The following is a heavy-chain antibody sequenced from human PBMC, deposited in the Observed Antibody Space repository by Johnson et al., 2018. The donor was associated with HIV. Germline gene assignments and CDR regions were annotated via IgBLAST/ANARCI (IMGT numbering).Heavy chain of an antibody. CDR1: GFAVSSNY. V-gene: IGHV3-66*01. CDR2: IYSGGSP. Sequence: VQLVESGGGVVQPGGSLRLSCAASGFAVSSNYMSWVRQAPGKGLEWVSVIYSGGSPYYADSVKGRFTISRDNSKNTLYLQMNSLRAEDTAVYYCARLGLTDAFDIWGQGTIVTVSS. D-gene: IGHD2-8*01. CDR3: ARLGLTDAFDI. J-gene: IGHJ3*02.